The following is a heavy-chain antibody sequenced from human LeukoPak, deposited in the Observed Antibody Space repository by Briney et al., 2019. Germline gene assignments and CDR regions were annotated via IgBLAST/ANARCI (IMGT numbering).Heavy chain of an antibody. V-gene: IGHV4-59*04. J-gene: IGHJ4*02. D-gene: IGHD3-3*01. CDR2: IYYSGGA. CDR3: AAHYDFWSGFVFDY. Sequence: SETLSLTCTVSRGSINSYYWSWIRQSPGKRLEWVGQIYYSGGATYNPSFESRVTISVDTSKKQFSLRLTSVTAADTAVYYCAAHYDFWSGFVFDYWGQGNLVTVSS. CDR1: RGSINSYY.